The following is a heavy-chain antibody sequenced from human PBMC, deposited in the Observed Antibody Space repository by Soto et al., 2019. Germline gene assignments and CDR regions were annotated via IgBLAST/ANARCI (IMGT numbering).Heavy chain of an antibody. CDR3: AGDSSGWYGYYYYGMDV. D-gene: IGHD6-19*01. Sequence: ASVKVSCKASGYTFTGYYMHWVRQAPGQGLEWMGWINPNSGGTNYAQKFQGRVTMTRDTSISTAYMELSRLRSDDTAVYYCAGDSSGWYGYYYYGMDVWGQGXTVTVSS. CDR2: INPNSGGT. V-gene: IGHV1-2*02. J-gene: IGHJ6*02. CDR1: GYTFTGYY.